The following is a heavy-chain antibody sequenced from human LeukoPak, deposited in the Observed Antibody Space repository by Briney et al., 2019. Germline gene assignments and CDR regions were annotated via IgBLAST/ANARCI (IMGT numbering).Heavy chain of an antibody. CDR2: IYYSGST. CDR3: ARFKGDQSYYYYGMDV. CDR1: GGSVSSGSYH. Sequence: PSETLSLTCTVSGGSVSSGSYHWSWIRQPPGEGLEWIGYIYYSGSTNYNPSLKSRVTISVDTSKNQFSLKLSSVTAADTAVYYCARFKGDQSYYYYGMDVWGQGTTVTVSS. V-gene: IGHV4-61*01. J-gene: IGHJ6*02. D-gene: IGHD2-2*01.